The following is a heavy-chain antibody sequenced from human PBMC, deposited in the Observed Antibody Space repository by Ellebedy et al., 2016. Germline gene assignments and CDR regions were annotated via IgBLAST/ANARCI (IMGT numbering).Heavy chain of an antibody. V-gene: IGHV4-59*01. D-gene: IGHD6-19*01. CDR3: AKWNAGWYAFDV. CDR2: IYYSGDT. Sequence: SETLSLTCTVSGGSLRSYFWSWIRQTPGKGLEWIGYIYYSGDTNYNPSLKSRVTMSVDMSKNQISLRLRSVTAADTAVYYCAKWNAGWYAFDVWGQGTMVTVSS. CDR1: GGSLRSYF. J-gene: IGHJ3*01.